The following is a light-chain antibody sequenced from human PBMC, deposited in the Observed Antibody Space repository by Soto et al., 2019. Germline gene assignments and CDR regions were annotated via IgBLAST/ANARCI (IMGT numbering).Light chain of an antibody. V-gene: IGKV3-20*01. CDR2: GAS. CDR3: QQYGSSPRT. J-gene: IGKJ2*01. CDR1: QSVSSSS. Sequence: EIGLTQSPGTLSLSPGERATLSCRASQSVSSSSLAWYQQKPGQAPSLLIYGASSRATGIPDRFSGSGSGTDFTLTISRLEPEDFAVYYCQQYGSSPRTFGQGTKLEIK.